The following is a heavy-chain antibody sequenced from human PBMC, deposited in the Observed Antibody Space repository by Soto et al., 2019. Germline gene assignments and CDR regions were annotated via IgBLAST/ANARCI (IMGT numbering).Heavy chain of an antibody. CDR1: GYTFTSYA. CDR2: INAGKGNT. V-gene: IGHV1-3*01. Sequence: ASVKVSCKASGYTFTSYAMHWVRQAPGQRLEWMGWINAGKGNTKYAQKFQGRITITRDKSASTAYMELSSLRSEDTAVYYCARGTVVAPAAVLYGMDVWGQGTTVTVSS. CDR3: ARGTVVAPAAVLYGMDV. D-gene: IGHD2-2*01. J-gene: IGHJ6*02.